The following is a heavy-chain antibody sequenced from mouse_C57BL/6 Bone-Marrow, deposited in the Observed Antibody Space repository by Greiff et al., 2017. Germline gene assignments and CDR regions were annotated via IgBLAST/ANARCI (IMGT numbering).Heavy chain of an antibody. CDR1: GFTFSSYA. V-gene: IGHV5-4*01. CDR2: LSDGGSYT. D-gene: IGHD3-2*02. J-gene: IGHJ3*01. Sequence: EVQLVESGGGLVKPGGSLKLSCAASGFTFSSYAMSWVRQTPEKKLEWVATLSDGGSYTYYPDNVKGRFTISRDNAKNNLYLQMSHLKSEDTAMYYCARDQGAAQAWFAYWGQGTLVTVSA. CDR3: ARDQGAAQAWFAY.